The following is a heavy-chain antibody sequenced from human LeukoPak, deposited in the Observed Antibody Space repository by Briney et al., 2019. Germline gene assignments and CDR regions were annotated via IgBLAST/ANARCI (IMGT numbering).Heavy chain of an antibody. D-gene: IGHD3-22*01. J-gene: IGHJ4*02. CDR1: GGSFSGYY. Sequence: SETLSLTCAVYGGSFSGYYWSWIRQPPGKGLEWIGEINHRGSTNYNPSLKSRITISVDTSKNQFSLKLTSVTAADTAVYYCARRLKTVVAEFYFDSWGQGTLVTVSS. CDR3: ARRLKTVVAEFYFDS. V-gene: IGHV4-34*01. CDR2: INHRGST.